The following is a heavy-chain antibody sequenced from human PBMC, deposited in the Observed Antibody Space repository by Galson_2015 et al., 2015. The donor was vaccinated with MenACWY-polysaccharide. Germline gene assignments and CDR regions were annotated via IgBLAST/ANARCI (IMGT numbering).Heavy chain of an antibody. CDR1: GSRFSHSG. D-gene: IGHD2-15*01. Sequence: SLRLSCAASGSRFSHSGMHWVRQAPGKGLEWVAVIQYDGSKIVYADSVKGRFTISRDNSKNTLYLEMNSLRAEDTAVYYCAREGSRIAFHALDIWGRGTMVTVSS. J-gene: IGHJ3*02. V-gene: IGHV3-33*01. CDR3: AREGSRIAFHALDI. CDR2: IQYDGSKI.